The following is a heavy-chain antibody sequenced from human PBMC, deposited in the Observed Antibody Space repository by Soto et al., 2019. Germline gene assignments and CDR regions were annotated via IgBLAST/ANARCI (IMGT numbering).Heavy chain of an antibody. CDR3: ARDMRHYYGSGSHGPSPYYFDY. CDR2: INPSGGST. CDR1: GYTFTSYY. J-gene: IGHJ4*02. D-gene: IGHD3-10*01. V-gene: IGHV1-46*01. Sequence: ASVKVSCKASGYTFTSYYMHWVRQAPGQGLEWMGIINPSGGSTSYAQKFQGRVTITADESTSTAYMELSSLRSEDTAVYYCARDMRHYYGSGSHGPSPYYFDYWGQGTLVTVSS.